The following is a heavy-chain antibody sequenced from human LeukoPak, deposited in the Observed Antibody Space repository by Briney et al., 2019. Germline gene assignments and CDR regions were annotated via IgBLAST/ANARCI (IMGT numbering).Heavy chain of an antibody. V-gene: IGHV4-59*12. CDR2: IYYSGST. J-gene: IGHJ3*02. D-gene: IGHD3-10*01. Sequence: SETLSLTCTVSGGSISSYYWSWIRQPPGKGLEWIGYIYYSGSTNYNPSLKSRVTISVDTSKNQFSLKLSSVTAADTAVYYCAKPSGSGYAFDIWGQGTMVTVSS. CDR3: AKPSGSGYAFDI. CDR1: GGSISSYY.